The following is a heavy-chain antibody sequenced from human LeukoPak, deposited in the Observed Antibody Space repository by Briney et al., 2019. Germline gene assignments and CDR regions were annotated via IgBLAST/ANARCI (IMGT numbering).Heavy chain of an antibody. CDR2: IKQGGSEK. D-gene: IGHD4/OR15-4a*01. Sequence: GGSLRLSCAASGFTFSNHWMSYVRQAPGKGLEWVADIKQGGSEKYYVESVKGRFTISRDDGKNSLYLQMNSLRAEDTAVYYCARGPPYGDRSDFLEYWGRGIRVTVST. J-gene: IGHJ4*02. V-gene: IGHV3-7*01. CDR3: ARGPPYGDRSDFLEY. CDR1: GFTFSNHW.